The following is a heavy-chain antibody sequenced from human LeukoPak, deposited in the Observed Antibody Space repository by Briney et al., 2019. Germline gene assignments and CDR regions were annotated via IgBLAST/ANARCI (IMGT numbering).Heavy chain of an antibody. CDR1: GGTFSTFA. CDR3: ATSPTSYPPGY. CDR2: IIPILGTA. D-gene: IGHD3-10*01. V-gene: IGHV1-69*01. J-gene: IGHJ4*02. Sequence: SVKVSCKASGGTFSTFALGWVRQAPGQGPDWMGGIIPILGTANYAQKFQGRVTITADESTSTAYMELSSLTSEDTAVYYYATSPTSYPPGYWGQGTLVTVSS.